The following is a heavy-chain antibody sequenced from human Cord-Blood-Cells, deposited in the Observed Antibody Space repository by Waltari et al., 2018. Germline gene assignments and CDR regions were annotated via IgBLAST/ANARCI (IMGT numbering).Heavy chain of an antibody. Sequence: QITLKESGPTLVKPTQTLTLTCTFSGFSLSTSGVGVGWIRQPPGKALEWLALIYWDDDKRYSPSLKSRLTITKDNSKTQVVLTMTNMDPVDTATYYCAHQGMTTVTLGSFDIWGQGTMVTVSS. CDR2: IYWDDDK. V-gene: IGHV2-5*02. J-gene: IGHJ3*02. CDR1: GFSLSTSGVG. CDR3: AHQGMTTVTLGSFDI. D-gene: IGHD4-17*01.